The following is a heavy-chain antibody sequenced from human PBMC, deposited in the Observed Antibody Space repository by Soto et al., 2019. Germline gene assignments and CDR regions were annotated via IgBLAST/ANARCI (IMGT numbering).Heavy chain of an antibody. J-gene: IGHJ4*02. D-gene: IGHD5-12*01. CDR2: IKDDGSEM. Sequence: SLRLSCVASKFTFSKFWLSWVRQAPGRGLEWVASIKDDGSEMYYVDSVRGRLTISRDNARSSLYLQMNDLRVDDSAVYYCVRDRGYNCFDYWGQGTLVTVSS. CDR1: KFTFSKFW. V-gene: IGHV3-7*03. CDR3: VRDRGYNCFDY.